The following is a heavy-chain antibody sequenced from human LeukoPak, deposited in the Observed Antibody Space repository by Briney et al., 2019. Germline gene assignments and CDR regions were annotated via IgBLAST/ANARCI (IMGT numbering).Heavy chain of an antibody. J-gene: IGHJ6*02. CDR1: GFTFSSTS. CDR3: AKDKGWGYSAYDCYGMDV. Sequence: GGSLRLSCAASGFTFSSTSMSWVRQAPGKGLEWVAVTVGGGDGTYYADSVKGRFTISRDNSNNTLYLQMNSLRAEDTAVYYCAKDKGWGYSAYDCYGMDVWGQGTTVTVSS. CDR2: TVGGGDGT. V-gene: IGHV3-23*01. D-gene: IGHD1-26*01.